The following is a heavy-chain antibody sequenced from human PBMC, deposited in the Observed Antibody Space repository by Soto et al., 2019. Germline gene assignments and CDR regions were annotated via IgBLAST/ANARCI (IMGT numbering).Heavy chain of an antibody. V-gene: IGHV3-30*03. CDR1: GFTFSNYV. CDR2: ISYDGSRT. D-gene: IGHD4-4*01. CDR3: ARETYRGFYFDY. Sequence: QVQLVESGGGVVQPGRSLRLSCAASGFTFSNYVMHWVRQAPGKGLEWVAVISYDGSRTSYADSVTGRFTISRDNAKNTLYLQMNSLRVEDTALYYCARETYRGFYFDYWGQGTLVTVSS. J-gene: IGHJ4*02.